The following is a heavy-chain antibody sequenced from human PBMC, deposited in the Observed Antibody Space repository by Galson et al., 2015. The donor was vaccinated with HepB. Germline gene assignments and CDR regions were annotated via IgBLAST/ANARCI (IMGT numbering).Heavy chain of an antibody. V-gene: IGHV5-51*01. CDR3: ASRQHYFGSGTWYNVSDY. D-gene: IGHD3-10*01. Sequence: QSGAEVKKPGESLKISCKASGYSFRNYWIGWVRQMPGKGLECMGIIYPGDSETRYSPSFQGQVTLSADKSVTTAYLPFSSLKASVTAIYYCASRQHYFGSGTWYNVSDYWSHGTLLTVSA. CDR1: GYSFRNYW. CDR2: IYPGDSET. J-gene: IGHJ4*01.